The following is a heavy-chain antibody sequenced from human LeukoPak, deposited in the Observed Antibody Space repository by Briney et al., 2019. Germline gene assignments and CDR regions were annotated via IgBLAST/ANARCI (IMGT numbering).Heavy chain of an antibody. CDR3: ASCSTSCIRGPRYDAFDI. D-gene: IGHD2-2*01. J-gene: IGHJ3*02. CDR1: GFTFSSYW. Sequence: GGSLRLSCAASGFTFSSYWMHWVRQAPGKGLVWVSRINSDGSSTSYADSVKGRFTISRDNAKNTLYLQMNSLRAEDTAVYYCASCSTSCIRGPRYDAFDIWGQGTMVTVSS. V-gene: IGHV3-74*01. CDR2: INSDGSST.